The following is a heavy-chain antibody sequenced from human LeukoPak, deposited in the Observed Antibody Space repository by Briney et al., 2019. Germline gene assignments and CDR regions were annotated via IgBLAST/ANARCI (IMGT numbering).Heavy chain of an antibody. D-gene: IGHD6-19*01. J-gene: IGHJ4*02. Sequence: GGSLTLSCAASGFTFSSYWMSWVRQAPGKGLEWVANIKQDGSEKYYVDPVKGRFIISRNNAKNLLLLQMNSLRAEDTAVYYCARSPGIAVDGNNEYFDYWGQGTMVTVSS. V-gene: IGHV3-7*01. CDR1: GFTFSSYW. CDR3: ARSPGIAVDGNNEYFDY. CDR2: IKQDGSEK.